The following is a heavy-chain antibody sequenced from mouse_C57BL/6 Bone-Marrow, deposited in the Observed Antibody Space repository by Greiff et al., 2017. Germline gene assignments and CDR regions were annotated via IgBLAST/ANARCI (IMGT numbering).Heavy chain of an antibody. Sequence: EVQLQESGGGLVQPGGSLKLSCAASGFTFSDYYMYWVRQTPEKRLEWVAYISNGGGSTYYPDTVKGRFTISRDNAKNTLYLQMSRLKSEDTAMYYCARHWDGYYAMDYWGQGTSVTVSS. D-gene: IGHD2-3*01. J-gene: IGHJ4*01. CDR1: GFTFSDYY. V-gene: IGHV5-12*01. CDR3: ARHWDGYYAMDY. CDR2: ISNGGGST.